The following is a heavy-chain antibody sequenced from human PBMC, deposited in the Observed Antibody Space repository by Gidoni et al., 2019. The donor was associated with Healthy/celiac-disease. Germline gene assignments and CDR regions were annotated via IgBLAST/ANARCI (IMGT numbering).Heavy chain of an antibody. J-gene: IGHJ4*02. Sequence: QVQLVQSGAEVKKPGASVKVSCKAAGYTCTGDYMHWVRQAPGQGLEWMGWSNPNSGGTNYAQKFQGSVTMTRDTSISTAYMELSRLRSDDTAVYYCARMGASGSGITGTTRIDYWGQGTLVTVSS. CDR3: ARMGASGSGITGTTRIDY. CDR1: GYTCTGDY. CDR2: SNPNSGGT. V-gene: IGHV1-2*02. D-gene: IGHD1-7*01.